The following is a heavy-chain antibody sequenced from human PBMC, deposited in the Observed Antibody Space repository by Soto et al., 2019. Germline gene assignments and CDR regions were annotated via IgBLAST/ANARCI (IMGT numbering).Heavy chain of an antibody. J-gene: IGHJ3*02. CDR1: GRTLSSCT. CDR2: IIPILGIA. V-gene: IGHV1-69*02. CDR3: ARAENPPDAFDI. Sequence: AVKGSCKASGRTLSSCTFSGVRQAPGQGLEWMGRIIPILGIANYAQKFQGRVTITADKSTSTAYMELSSLRSEDTAVYYCARAENPPDAFDIWGQGTMVTVSS.